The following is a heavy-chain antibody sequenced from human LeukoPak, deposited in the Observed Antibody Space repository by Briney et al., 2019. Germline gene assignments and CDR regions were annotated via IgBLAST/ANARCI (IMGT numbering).Heavy chain of an antibody. CDR1: GGSISSGDYY. J-gene: IGHJ6*03. D-gene: IGHD2-21*01. CDR3: ARDGGGGEDYYYYYYMDV. V-gene: IGHV4-30-4*08. Sequence: SETLSLTCTVSGGSISSGDYYWSWIRHPPGKGLEWIGYIYYSGSTYYNPSLKSRVTISVDTSKNQFSLKLSSVTAADTAVYYCARDGGGGEDYYYYYYMDVWGKGTTVTASS. CDR2: IYYSGST.